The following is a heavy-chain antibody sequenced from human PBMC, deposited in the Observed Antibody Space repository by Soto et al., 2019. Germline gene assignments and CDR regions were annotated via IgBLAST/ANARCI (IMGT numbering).Heavy chain of an antibody. V-gene: IGHV1-18*01. D-gene: IGHD6-13*01. CDR2: ISAYNGNT. Sequence: QAQLVQSGAEVKKPGASVKVSCKASGYTFTSYGISWVRQAPGQGLEWMGWISAYNGNTNYAQKLQGRVTMTTDTSTSTAYMELRSLRSDDTAVYYCARDLEGGWGSWTTYYYYYYYMDVWGKGTTVTVSS. CDR1: GYTFTSYG. J-gene: IGHJ6*03. CDR3: ARDLEGGWGSWTTYYYYYYYMDV.